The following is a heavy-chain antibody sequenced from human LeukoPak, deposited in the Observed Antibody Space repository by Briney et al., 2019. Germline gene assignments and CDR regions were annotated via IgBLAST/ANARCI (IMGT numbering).Heavy chain of an antibody. CDR2: IRSNSDGGTI. D-gene: IGHD3-22*01. J-gene: IGHJ5*02. CDR1: GFTFSSYA. V-gene: IGHV3-15*01. CDR3: ATDFYDST. Sequence: GGSLRLSCVASGFTFSSYAMSWVRQAPGKGLEWVGRIRSNSDGGTIDYAAPVKGRFTLSRDDSKTTLYLQMNSLQTEDTAVYYCATDFYDSTWGQGTLVTVSS.